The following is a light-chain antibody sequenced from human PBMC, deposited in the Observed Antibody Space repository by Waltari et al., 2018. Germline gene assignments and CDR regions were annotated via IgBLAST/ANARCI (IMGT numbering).Light chain of an antibody. J-gene: IGKJ4*01. CDR1: QGVNSN. Sequence: EIVMTQSPATLSVSPGEKATLSCRASQGVNSNLAWYQQKAGQAPRLLIFNASTRATGIPARFSGSGSGTEFTLTISSLQSEDFAIYFCQQYNDWPPLTFGGGTKVEIK. V-gene: IGKV3-15*01. CDR2: NAS. CDR3: QQYNDWPPLT.